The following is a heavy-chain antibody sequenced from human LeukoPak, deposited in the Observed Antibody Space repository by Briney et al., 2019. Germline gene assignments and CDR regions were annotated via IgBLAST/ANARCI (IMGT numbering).Heavy chain of an antibody. V-gene: IGHV4-39*01. J-gene: IGHJ5*02. CDR1: GGSISSSGYY. D-gene: IGHD3-16*01. CDR3: ARPLGLRQTGFDP. CDR2: IYYSGST. Sequence: SETLSLTCTVSGGSISSSGYYWGWIRQPPGKGLEWIGSIYYSGSTYYNPSLKSRVTISVDTSKNQFSLKLSSVTAADTAVYYCARPLGLRQTGFDPWGQGTLVTVSS.